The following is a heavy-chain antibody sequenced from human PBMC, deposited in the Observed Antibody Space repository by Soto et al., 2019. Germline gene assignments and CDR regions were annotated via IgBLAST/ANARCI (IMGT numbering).Heavy chain of an antibody. Sequence: GGSLRLSCAASGFTFSSYAMSWVRQAPGKGLEWVSAISGSGGSTYYADSVKGRFTISRDNSKNTLYLQMNSLRAEDTAVYYCAKRPFDLYYYYYMDVWGKGTTVTVSS. D-gene: IGHD3-9*01. J-gene: IGHJ6*03. CDR1: GFTFSSYA. CDR2: ISGSGGST. V-gene: IGHV3-23*01. CDR3: AKRPFDLYYYYYMDV.